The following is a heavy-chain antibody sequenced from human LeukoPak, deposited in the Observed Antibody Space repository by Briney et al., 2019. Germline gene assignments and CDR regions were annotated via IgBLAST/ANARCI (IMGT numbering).Heavy chain of an antibody. Sequence: PGGSLRLSCAASGFTFSSYSMNWVRQAPGKGLEWVSSISSSSSYIYYADSVKGRFTISRDNSKNTLYLQMNSLRAEDTAVYYCAKRNYGSGSSGAFDIWGQGTMVTVSS. CDR1: GFTFSSYS. CDR2: ISSSSSYI. CDR3: AKRNYGSGSSGAFDI. V-gene: IGHV3-21*04. D-gene: IGHD3-10*01. J-gene: IGHJ3*02.